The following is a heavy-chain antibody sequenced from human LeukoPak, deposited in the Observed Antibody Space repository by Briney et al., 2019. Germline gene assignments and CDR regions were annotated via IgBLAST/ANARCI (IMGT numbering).Heavy chain of an antibody. CDR2: ISSGGST. Sequence: PGGSPRLSCAASGFTFSSYAMSWVRQAPGKGLEWVSDISSGGSTYYADCVKGRFTISRDKSKNTLYLQMNSLRADDTAVYYCALLDYGGNSGDAFDIWGRGTRVTVSS. CDR1: GFTFSSYA. J-gene: IGHJ3*02. D-gene: IGHD4-23*01. V-gene: IGHV3-23*01. CDR3: ALLDYGGNSGDAFDI.